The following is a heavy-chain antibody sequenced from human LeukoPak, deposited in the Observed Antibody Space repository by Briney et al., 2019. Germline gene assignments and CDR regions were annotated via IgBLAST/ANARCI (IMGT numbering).Heavy chain of an antibody. CDR2: INTNTGNP. CDR1: GYTFTSYA. V-gene: IGHV7-4-1*04. CDR3: ARDLGGYCSSTSCYGGDRWFDP. J-gene: IGHJ5*02. D-gene: IGHD2-2*01. Sequence: ASVKVSCKASGYTFTSYAMNWVRQAPGQGLEWMGWINTNTGNPTYAQGFTGRFVFSLDTSVSMAYLQISSLKAEDTAVYYCARDLGGYCSSTSCYGGDRWFDPWGQGTLVTVSS.